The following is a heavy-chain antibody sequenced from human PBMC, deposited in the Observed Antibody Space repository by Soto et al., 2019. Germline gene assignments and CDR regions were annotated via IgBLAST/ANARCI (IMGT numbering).Heavy chain of an antibody. CDR2: ISSSSSFI. V-gene: IGHV3-21*01. CDR3: ARDLFDS. CDR1: GFSFSNYR. Sequence: EVQMVEAGGGLVKPGGSLRLSCEVSGFSFSNYRMKWVRQAPGKGLEWVSSISSSSSFIYYAESVKGRFTISRDNAKNSRYLQTNSLIVEDTAVYYCARDLFDSWGQGTLVTVSS. J-gene: IGHJ4*02.